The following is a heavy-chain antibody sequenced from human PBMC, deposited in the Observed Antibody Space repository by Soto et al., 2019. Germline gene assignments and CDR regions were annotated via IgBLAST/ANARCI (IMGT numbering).Heavy chain of an antibody. CDR1: GYSFTSYW. D-gene: IGHD3-10*01. J-gene: IGHJ6*02. CDR3: ARHRGLLWFGELLSTGGGYYGMDV. CDR2: IYPGDSDT. Sequence: PGESLKISCKGSGYSFTSYWIGWVRQMPGKGLEWMGIIYPGDSDTRYSPSFQGQVTISADKSISTAYLQWSSLKASDTATYYCARHRGLLWFGELLSTGGGYYGMDVWGQGTTVTVSS. V-gene: IGHV5-51*01.